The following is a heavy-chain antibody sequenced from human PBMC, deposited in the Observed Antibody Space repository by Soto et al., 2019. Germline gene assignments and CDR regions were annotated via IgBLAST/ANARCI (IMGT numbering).Heavy chain of an antibody. CDR3: ARERPDGARLDP. V-gene: IGHV4-30-4*01. CDR2: IYYSGST. Sequence: PSETLALTCTVXGGSISSGDYYWSWIRQPPGKGLEWIGYIYYSGSTYYNPSLKSRVTISVDTSKNQFSLKLSSVTAADTAVYYCARERPDGARLDPWGQGTLVTVSS. D-gene: IGHD6-6*01. J-gene: IGHJ5*02. CDR1: GGSISSGDYY.